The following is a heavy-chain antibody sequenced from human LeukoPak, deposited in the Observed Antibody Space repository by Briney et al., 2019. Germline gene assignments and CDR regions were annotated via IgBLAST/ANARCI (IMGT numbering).Heavy chain of an antibody. CDR3: ATLSTVVVIRASPDY. D-gene: IGHD3-22*01. V-gene: IGHV3-23*01. CDR2: ISGSGGST. CDR1: GFTFRRYA. Sequence: PGGSLRLSCAASGFTFRRYAMSWARQAPGKGLEGVSDISGSGGSTYYADSVKGRFTISRDNSKNTLYLQMNSLRAEDTAVYYCATLSTVVVIRASPDYWGQGTLVTVSS. J-gene: IGHJ4*02.